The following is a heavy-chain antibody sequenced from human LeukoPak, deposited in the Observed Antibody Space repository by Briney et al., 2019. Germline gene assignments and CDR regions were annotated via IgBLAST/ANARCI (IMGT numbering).Heavy chain of an antibody. V-gene: IGHV4-59*01. CDR3: ARVRPRGYYDSSGYYGNYHMDV. J-gene: IGHJ6*03. D-gene: IGHD3-22*01. CDR1: GGSINNYY. Sequence: SETLSLTCSVSGGSINNYYLSWIRQPPGKGLEWVGYIYYSGSTSYNPSLKNRVTISVDTSKNQFSLKLSSVTAADTAVYYCARVRPRGYYDSSGYYGNYHMDVWGKGTTVTVSS. CDR2: IYYSGST.